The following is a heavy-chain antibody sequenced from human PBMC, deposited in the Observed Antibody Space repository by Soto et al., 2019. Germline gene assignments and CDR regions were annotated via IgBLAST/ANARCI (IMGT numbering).Heavy chain of an antibody. D-gene: IGHD6-13*01. V-gene: IGHV3-23*01. Sequence: EVQLLESGGGLVQPGGSLRLSCAASGFTFSSYAMSCVRQAPGKGLEWVSAISGSGGSTYYADSVKGRFTISRDNSKNTLYLQMNSLRAEDTAVYYCAKWAAAGRWAVADYYFDYWGQGTLVTVSS. CDR1: GFTFSSYA. CDR3: AKWAAAGRWAVADYYFDY. J-gene: IGHJ4*02. CDR2: ISGSGGST.